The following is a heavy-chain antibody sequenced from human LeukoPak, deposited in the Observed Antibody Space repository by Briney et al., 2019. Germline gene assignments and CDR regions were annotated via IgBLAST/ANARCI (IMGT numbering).Heavy chain of an antibody. CDR2: ISSSSSYI. J-gene: IGHJ4*02. Sequence: GGSLRLSCAASGFTFSTSWMTWVRQAPGKGLEWVSSISSSSSYIYYADSVKGRFTISRDNAKNSLYLQMNSLRAEDTAVYYCARGSYYPEELDYWGQGTLVTVSS. V-gene: IGHV3-21*01. D-gene: IGHD1-26*01. CDR3: ARGSYYPEELDY. CDR1: GFTFSTSW.